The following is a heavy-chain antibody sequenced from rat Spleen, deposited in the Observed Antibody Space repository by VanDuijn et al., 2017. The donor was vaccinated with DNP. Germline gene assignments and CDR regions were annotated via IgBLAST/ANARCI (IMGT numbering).Heavy chain of an antibody. CDR2: MWTGGGT. D-gene: IGHD1-2*01. CDR3: ARYSTSFVMDA. J-gene: IGHJ4*01. Sequence: QVQLKESGPGLVQPSQTLSLTCTVSGFSLTSYHVSWVRQPPGRGLEWMGVMWTGGGTAYNSLLKSRLSISRDTSKSKVFLKMNSLQTEGTATYYCARYSTSFVMDAWGQGTSVTVSS. V-gene: IGHV2-43*01. CDR1: GFSLTSYH.